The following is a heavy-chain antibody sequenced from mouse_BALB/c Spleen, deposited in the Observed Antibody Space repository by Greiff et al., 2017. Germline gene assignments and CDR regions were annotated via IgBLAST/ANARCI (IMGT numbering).Heavy chain of an antibody. D-gene: IGHD2-1*01. V-gene: IGHV14-4*02. CDR1: GFNIKDYY. Sequence: EVQLQQSGAELVRSGASVKLSCTASGFNIKDYYMHWVKQRPEQGLEWIGWIDPENGDTEYAPKFQGKATMTADTSSNTAYLQLSSRTSEDTAVYYCKRGNSWCFDVWGAGTTVTVSS. CDR2: IDPENGDT. CDR3: KRGNSWCFDV. J-gene: IGHJ1*01.